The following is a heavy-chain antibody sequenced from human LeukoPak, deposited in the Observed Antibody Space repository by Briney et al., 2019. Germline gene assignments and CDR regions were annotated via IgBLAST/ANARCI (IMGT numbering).Heavy chain of an antibody. J-gene: IGHJ4*02. V-gene: IGHV3-23*01. CDR1: GFTFSTAF. Sequence: GGSLRLSCAASGFTFSTAFLHWVRQAPGRGLEWVSAFDTGFGTYYPDSLRGRFTISRDNSKNTLFLQMNSLRAEDTAVYYCARSSGWWSLDYWGQGTLVTVSS. CDR3: ARSSGWWSLDY. D-gene: IGHD6-19*01. CDR2: FDTGFGT.